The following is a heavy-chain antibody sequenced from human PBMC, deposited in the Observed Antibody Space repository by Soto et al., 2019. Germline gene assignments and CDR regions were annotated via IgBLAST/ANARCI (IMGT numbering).Heavy chain of an antibody. J-gene: IGHJ6*02. CDR1: GFTFTSSA. D-gene: IGHD4-17*01. CDR2: IVVGSGNT. Sequence: QMQLVQSGPEVKKPGTSVRVSCRASGFTFTSSAVQWVRQARGQRLEWIGWIVVGSGNTNYAQKFQARVTITRDMYISTAYMELSSLRSEDTAVYYCAADYGDYDGDYYYAMDVWGQGTTVTVSS. CDR3: AADYGDYDGDYYYAMDV. V-gene: IGHV1-58*01.